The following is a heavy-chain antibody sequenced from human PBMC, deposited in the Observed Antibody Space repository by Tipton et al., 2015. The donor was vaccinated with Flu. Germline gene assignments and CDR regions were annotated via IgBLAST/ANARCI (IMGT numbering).Heavy chain of an antibody. CDR1: GFTVSSNY. Sequence: SLRLSCAASGFTVSSNYLSWVRQAPGKGLEWVSVIYSDGTTYYADSVKGRFTISRDNSKNTLYLQMNSLRAEDTAVYYCAKDITPFGDLLVGNWFDPWGQGTLVTVSS. V-gene: IGHV3-66*02. D-gene: IGHD3-10*01. CDR2: IYSDGTT. CDR3: AKDITPFGDLLVGNWFDP. J-gene: IGHJ5*02.